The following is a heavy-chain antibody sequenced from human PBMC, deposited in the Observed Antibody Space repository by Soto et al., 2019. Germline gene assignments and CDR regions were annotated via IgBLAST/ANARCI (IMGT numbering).Heavy chain of an antibody. CDR1: GFTVSSNY. Sequence: GGSLRLSCAASGFTVSSNYMSWVRQAPGKGLEWASVIYSGGSTYYADSVKGRFTISRDNSKNTLYLQMNSLRAEDTAVYYCARDPAGENYMDVWGKGTTVTVSS. V-gene: IGHV3-66*01. CDR3: ARDPAGENYMDV. D-gene: IGHD2-2*01. CDR2: IYSGGST. J-gene: IGHJ6*03.